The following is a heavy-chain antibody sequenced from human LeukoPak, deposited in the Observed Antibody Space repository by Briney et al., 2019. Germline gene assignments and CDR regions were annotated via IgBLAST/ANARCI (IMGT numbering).Heavy chain of an antibody. V-gene: IGHV3-21*01. CDR1: GFTFTTYS. Sequence: GGSLRLSCAASGFTFTTYSMNWVRRAPGKGLEWVSSISSSSRYISYADSVKGRFTISRDSAKNSLVLQMNSLRAEDTAVYYCARGVSGAMALDFWGQGTLVTVSS. D-gene: IGHD4/OR15-4a*01. CDR3: ARGVSGAMALDF. CDR2: ISSSSRYI. J-gene: IGHJ4*02.